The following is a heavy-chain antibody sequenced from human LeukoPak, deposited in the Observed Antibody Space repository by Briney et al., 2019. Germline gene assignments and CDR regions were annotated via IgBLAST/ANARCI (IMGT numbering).Heavy chain of an antibody. J-gene: IGHJ4*02. Sequence: GGSLRLSCAASGFTFSSYVMNWLRQAPGEGLEWVSTISGSDDRTFYADSVKGRFTISRDNSKNTVYLQMNSLRAGDTAVYYCAKVQRSDFDMNFDSWGQGTLVTASS. CDR2: ISGSDDRT. D-gene: IGHD5-12*01. V-gene: IGHV3-23*01. CDR3: AKVQRSDFDMNFDS. CDR1: GFTFSSYV.